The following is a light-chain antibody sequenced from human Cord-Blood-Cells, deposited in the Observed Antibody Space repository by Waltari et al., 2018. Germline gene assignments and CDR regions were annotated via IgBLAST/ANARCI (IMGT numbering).Light chain of an antibody. CDR3: QAWDSSTYV. V-gene: IGLV3-1*01. J-gene: IGLJ1*01. Sequence: SYELPQPPSVSVSPGQTASITCSGDKLGAKYSCWYQQKPGQSPVLVIYQDSKRPSGIPERFSGSNSGNTATLTISGTQAMDEADYYCQAWDSSTYVFGTGTKVTVL. CDR1: KLGAKY. CDR2: QDS.